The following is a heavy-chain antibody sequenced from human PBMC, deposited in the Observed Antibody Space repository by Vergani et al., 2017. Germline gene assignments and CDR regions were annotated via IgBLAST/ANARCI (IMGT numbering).Heavy chain of an antibody. CDR3: ARYNYRRGISAMDV. D-gene: IGHD2-15*01. CDR2: ISSSSSYI. CDR1: GFTFSSYS. Sequence: EVQLVESGGGLVKPGGSLRLSCAASGFTFSSYSMNWVRQAPGKGLEWVSSISSSSSYIYYADSVKGRFTIARDNAKNSLYLQMNSLRAEDTAVYYCARYNYRRGISAMDVWGKGTTVTVSS. J-gene: IGHJ6*03. V-gene: IGHV3-21*01.